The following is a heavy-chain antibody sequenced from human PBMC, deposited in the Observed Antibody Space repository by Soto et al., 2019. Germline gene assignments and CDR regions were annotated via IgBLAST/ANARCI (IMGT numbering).Heavy chain of an antibody. CDR3: AKGSRRLILSNSWFDP. CDR2: ISYDGSNK. CDR1: GFTFSSYG. J-gene: IGHJ5*02. V-gene: IGHV3-30*18. D-gene: IGHD3-16*01. Sequence: QVQLVESGGGVVQPGRSLRLSCAAFGFTFSSYGMHWVRQAPGKGLEWVAVISYDGSNKYHADSVKGRFTISRDNSKNTLYLQMNSLRAEDTAVYYCAKGSRRLILSNSWFDPWGQGTLVTVSS.